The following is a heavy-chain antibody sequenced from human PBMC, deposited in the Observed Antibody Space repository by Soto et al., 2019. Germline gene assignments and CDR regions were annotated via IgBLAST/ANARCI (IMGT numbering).Heavy chain of an antibody. Sequence: PGGSLRLSCAASGFTFSSYGMHCVRQAPGKGLEWVAVIWYDGSNKYYADSVNGRFTISRDNSKNTLYLQMNSLRAEDTAVYYCARDGAAAGTVYYYSGMDVWGQGTTVTVSS. CDR1: GFTFSSYG. D-gene: IGHD6-13*01. J-gene: IGHJ6*02. V-gene: IGHV3-33*01. CDR3: ARDGAAAGTVYYYSGMDV. CDR2: IWYDGSNK.